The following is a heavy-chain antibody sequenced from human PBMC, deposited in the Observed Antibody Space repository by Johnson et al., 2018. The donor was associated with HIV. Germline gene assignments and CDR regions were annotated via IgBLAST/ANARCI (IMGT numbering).Heavy chain of an antibody. Sequence: QVQLVESGGGVVQPGGSLRLSCAASGFTFSSYGMHWVRQAPGKGLEWVAFIRYDGSNKYYADSVKGRFTISRDNSKNTLYLQMNSLRAEDTAVYYCAKDPPPNYNFWSGYPRSDAFDIWVQGTMVTVSS. CDR2: IRYDGSNK. J-gene: IGHJ3*02. CDR3: AKDPPPNYNFWSGYPRSDAFDI. D-gene: IGHD3-3*01. CDR1: GFTFSSYG. V-gene: IGHV3-30*02.